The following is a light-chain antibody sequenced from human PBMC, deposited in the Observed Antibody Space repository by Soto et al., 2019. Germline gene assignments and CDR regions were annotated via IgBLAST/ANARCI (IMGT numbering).Light chain of an antibody. CDR1: SGSVSTSYY. CDR2: STN. CDR3: VLYMGSGIPVV. Sequence: QAVVTQEPSFSVSPGGTVTLTCGLSSGSVSTSYYPSWYQQTPGHAPRTLISSTNTRSSGVPDRFSGSILGNKAALTITGAQADDESDYYCVLYMGSGIPVVFGGGTKLTVL. J-gene: IGLJ2*01. V-gene: IGLV8-61*01.